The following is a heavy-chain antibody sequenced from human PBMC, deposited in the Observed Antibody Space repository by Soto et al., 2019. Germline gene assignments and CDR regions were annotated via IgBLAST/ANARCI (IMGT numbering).Heavy chain of an antibody. CDR2: IYYSGST. V-gene: IGHV4-59*08. Sequence: SETLSLTCTVSGGSISSYYWSWIRQPPGKGLEWIGYIYYSGSTNYNPSLKSRVTISVDTSKNQFSLKLSSVTAADTAVYYCARHASSDSAFDPRGHGTLVTVSS. J-gene: IGHJ5*02. CDR1: GGSISSYY. CDR3: ARHASSDSAFDP. D-gene: IGHD6-25*01.